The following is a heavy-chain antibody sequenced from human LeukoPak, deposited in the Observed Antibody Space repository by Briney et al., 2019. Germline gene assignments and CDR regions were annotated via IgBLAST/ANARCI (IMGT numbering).Heavy chain of an antibody. D-gene: IGHD5-18*01. J-gene: IGHJ4*02. CDR1: GFTLSSYW. CDR3: ARGYWDTTLVPFDY. V-gene: IGHV3-74*01. CDR2: INSDGSST. Sequence: PGGSLRLSCAASGFTLSSYWVHWVRQAPGKGLVWVSRINSDGSSTSYADSVKGRFTISRDNAKNTLYLQMNSLRVEDTAVYYCARGYWDTTLVPFDYWGQGTLVTVSS.